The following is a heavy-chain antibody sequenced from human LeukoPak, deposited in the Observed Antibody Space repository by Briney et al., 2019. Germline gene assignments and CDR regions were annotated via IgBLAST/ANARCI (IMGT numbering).Heavy chain of an antibody. D-gene: IGHD5-24*01. J-gene: IGHJ4*02. CDR3: ARGRRDGYNLEYFDK. CDR1: GGSSSGYY. Sequence: SEPLSLTCAVYGGSSSGYYWSWIRRPPGKGLHWIGSFYYSGSTYYNPSLKSRVTIYVDTSKNQFSLKLSSVTAADTAVYYCARGRRDGYNLEYFDKWGQGTLVTVSS. V-gene: IGHV4-34*01. CDR2: FYYSGST.